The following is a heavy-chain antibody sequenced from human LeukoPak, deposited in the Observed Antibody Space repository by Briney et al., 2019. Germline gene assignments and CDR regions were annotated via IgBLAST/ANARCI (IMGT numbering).Heavy chain of an antibody. CDR3: ARVRGEGNYGSGRQL. V-gene: IGHV3-21*01. CDR2: ISSSSSYI. Sequence: GGSLRLSCAASGFTFSSYWMSWVRQAPGKGLEWVSSISSSSSYIYYADSVKGRFTISRDNAKNSLYLQMNSLRAEDTAMYYCARVRGEGNYGSGRQLWGQGTLVTVSS. J-gene: IGHJ4*02. CDR1: GFTFSSYW. D-gene: IGHD3-10*01.